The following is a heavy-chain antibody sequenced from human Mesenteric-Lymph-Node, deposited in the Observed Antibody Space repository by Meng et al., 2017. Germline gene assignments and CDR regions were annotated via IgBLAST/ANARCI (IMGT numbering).Heavy chain of an antibody. V-gene: IGHV3-20*04. J-gene: IGHJ5*02. CDR1: GFTFDDYG. CDR2: SNWNGGST. D-gene: IGHD3-3*01. CDR3: ATVGDRYDSESRGS. Sequence: GESLKISCAASGFTFDDYGMSWVRQAPGKGLEWVSGSNWNGGSTGYADSVKGRFTISRDNAKNSLYLQMNSLRVEDTAVYYCATVGDRYDSESRGSWGQGTLVTVSS.